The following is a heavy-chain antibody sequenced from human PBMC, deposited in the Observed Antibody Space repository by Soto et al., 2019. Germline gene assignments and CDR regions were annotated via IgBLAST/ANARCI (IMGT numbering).Heavy chain of an antibody. V-gene: IGHV3-74*01. D-gene: IGHD4-4*01. Sequence: GGSLRLSCAASGFNFSNYWMHWVRQAPGKGLVWVSRMNSAGNSINYADSVKGRFTISRDNAKNTLYLQMHSLRVEDTAVYFCARGTTTRGNYYYGMDVWGQGXAVTVSS. CDR2: MNSAGNSI. J-gene: IGHJ6*02. CDR1: GFNFSNYW. CDR3: ARGTTTRGNYYYGMDV.